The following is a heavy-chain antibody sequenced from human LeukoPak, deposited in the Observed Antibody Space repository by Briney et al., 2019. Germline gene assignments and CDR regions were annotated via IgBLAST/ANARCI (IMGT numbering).Heavy chain of an antibody. CDR3: ARRTTSDAFDI. V-gene: IGHV5-51*01. CDR2: IYPDDSDT. Sequence: GESLKISCKGSGYIFSHYWIVWVRPMPGKGLEWMGIIYPDDSDTRYSPSFQGQVTFSADKSITTAYLQWSSLEASDTAMYYCARRTTSDAFDIWGQGTIVTVSS. D-gene: IGHD4-17*01. CDR1: GYIFSHYW. J-gene: IGHJ3*02.